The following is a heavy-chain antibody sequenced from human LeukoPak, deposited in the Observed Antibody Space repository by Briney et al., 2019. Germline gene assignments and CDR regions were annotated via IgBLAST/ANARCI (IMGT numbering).Heavy chain of an antibody. CDR2: IYYSGST. Sequence: SETLSLTCTVSGGSISSYYWSWIRQPPGKGLEWIGYIYYSGSTNYNPSLKSRVTISVDTSKNQFSLKLSSVTAADTAVYYCARDPPEDYWGQGTLVTVSS. CDR3: ARDPPEDY. D-gene: IGHD1-14*01. V-gene: IGHV4-59*01. CDR1: GGSISSYY. J-gene: IGHJ4*02.